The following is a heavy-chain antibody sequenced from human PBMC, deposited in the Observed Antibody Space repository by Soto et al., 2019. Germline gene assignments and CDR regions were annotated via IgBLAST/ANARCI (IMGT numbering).Heavy chain of an antibody. V-gene: IGHV3-23*01. D-gene: IGHD6-13*01. CDR3: AKGAPLLAAGTWWFDP. J-gene: IGHJ5*02. CDR2: ISYSGHTT. CDR1: GFTFTSYA. Sequence: GGSLRLSCAASGFTFTSYAMNWVRQAPGQGLEWVSTISYSGHTTYYADSAKGRFTISRDNSNNTLYLQMDSLRGEDTAVYYCAKGAPLLAAGTWWFDPWGQGTLVTVSS.